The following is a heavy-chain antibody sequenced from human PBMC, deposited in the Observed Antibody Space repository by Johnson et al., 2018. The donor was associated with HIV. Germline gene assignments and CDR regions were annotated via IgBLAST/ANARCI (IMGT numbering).Heavy chain of an antibody. CDR2: INWRGGGT. CDR1: GFKLYEYD. Sequence: MMLVESGGDVVRPGGSLRISCVASGFKLYEYDVSWVRQVPGKGLEWVSGINWRGGGTAYADAVKGRFTVSSDNAKKSLYLQMSSLRAEDTAVYYCARAPYNWNEGLFAAFDMWGRGTKVTVSS. V-gene: IGHV3-20*04. CDR3: ARAPYNWNEGLFAAFDM. D-gene: IGHD1-20*01. J-gene: IGHJ3*02.